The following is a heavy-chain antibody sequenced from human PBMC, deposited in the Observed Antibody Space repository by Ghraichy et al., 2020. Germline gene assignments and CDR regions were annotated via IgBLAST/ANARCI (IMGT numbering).Heavy chain of an antibody. J-gene: IGHJ3*01. CDR3: ARGRPPRSGSYPDGFDL. CDR1: GESVNSSPYY. V-gene: IGHV4-39*07. Sequence: SETLSLSCTVSGESVNSSPYYWGWIRQTPAKGLEWIGSIYFTGSTFYNPSLKSRVTISLDRSKNQFSLKLTSVTAADTAVYYCARGRPPRSGSYPDGFDLWGQGTVVTVSS. CDR2: IYFTGST. D-gene: IGHD1-26*01.